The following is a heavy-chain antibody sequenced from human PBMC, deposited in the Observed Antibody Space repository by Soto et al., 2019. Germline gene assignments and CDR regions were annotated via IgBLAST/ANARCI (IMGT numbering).Heavy chain of an antibody. CDR2: NRYDGSDE. CDR3: ARDGVGATTFFGFLDY. Sequence: QVQLVESGGGVVQPGGSLRLSCAASASIFKGHGMHWVRQAPGKGLEWVAINRYDGSDEHYGDSVKGRFTISRDNSKNMLYLQMNSLRAEDTAVYYCARDGVGATTFFGFLDYWGQGTLVTVSS. V-gene: IGHV3-33*08. J-gene: IGHJ4*02. D-gene: IGHD1-26*01. CDR1: ASIFKGHG.